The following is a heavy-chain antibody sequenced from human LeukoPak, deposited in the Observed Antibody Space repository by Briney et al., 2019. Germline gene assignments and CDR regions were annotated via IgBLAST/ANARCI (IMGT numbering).Heavy chain of an antibody. J-gene: IGHJ5*02. CDR1: GFSLTTNGVG. Sequence: ESGPTLVNPTQTLTLTCTFSGFSLTTNGVGVAWTRQPPGKALEWVAVIYWNDDKYYNPSVKSGLTITKDTSKNQVVLTMPNMDPVDTATYYCAHFVRGVALRFDRWGQGTLVTVSS. CDR2: IYWNDDK. CDR3: AHFVRGVALRFDR. V-gene: IGHV2-5*01. D-gene: IGHD3-10*01.